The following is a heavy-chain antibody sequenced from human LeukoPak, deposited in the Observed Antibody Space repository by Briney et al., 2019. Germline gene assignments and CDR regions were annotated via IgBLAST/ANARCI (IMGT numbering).Heavy chain of an antibody. CDR3: ARGGIAPVAATPNDY. Sequence: GGSLRLSCAASGFTFSSYDMHWVRQAPGKGLEWVAVIWYDGSNKYYADSVKGRFTISRDNSKNTLYLQMSSLRAEDTAVYYCARGGIAPVAATPNDYWGQGTLVTVSS. J-gene: IGHJ4*02. D-gene: IGHD2-15*01. V-gene: IGHV3-33*01. CDR1: GFTFSSYD. CDR2: IWYDGSNK.